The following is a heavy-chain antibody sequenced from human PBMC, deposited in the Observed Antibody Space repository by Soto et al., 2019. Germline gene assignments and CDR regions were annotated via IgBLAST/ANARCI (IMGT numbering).Heavy chain of an antibody. J-gene: IGHJ5*02. CDR3: ARDRFGGTEGTNWLDP. D-gene: IGHD3-10*01. CDR1: GFKFNSYG. Sequence: QEQLAQSGGGVVQPGRSLRLSCAASGFKFNSYGMHWVRQAPGRGLEWVAVISYDGSDTSYGDSVKGRFTISRDNSKNTLHLQMSSLRLDDTAVYYCARDRFGGTEGTNWLDPWGQGSLVTVSS. CDR2: ISYDGSDT. V-gene: IGHV3-33*01.